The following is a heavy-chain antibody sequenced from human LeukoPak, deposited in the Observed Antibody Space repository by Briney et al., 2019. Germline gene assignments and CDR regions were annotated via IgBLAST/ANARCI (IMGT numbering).Heavy chain of an antibody. Sequence: SETLSLTCIVSGYSISSGYYWGWIRQPPGKGLEWIGNIYHSGITYYNLYNPSLKSRVTISVDTSKNQFSLKLSSVTAADTAVYYCARVLARYCSSTSCYGSGGPRFFYYMDVWGKGTTVTVSS. CDR3: ARVLARYCSSTSCYGSGGPRFFYYMDV. CDR2: IYHSGIT. D-gene: IGHD2-2*01. J-gene: IGHJ6*03. CDR1: GYSISSGYY. V-gene: IGHV4-38-2*02.